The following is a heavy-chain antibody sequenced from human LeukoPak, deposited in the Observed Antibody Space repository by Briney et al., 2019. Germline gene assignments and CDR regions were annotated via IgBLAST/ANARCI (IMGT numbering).Heavy chain of an antibody. CDR3: AREVMVRGVIGMMDV. J-gene: IGHJ6*02. V-gene: IGHV3-9*01. D-gene: IGHD3-10*01. Sequence: GGSLRLSCAASGFTFDDYAMHWVRQSPGKGLEWVSGISWNSGSIGYADSVKGRFTISRDNAKNSLYLQMNSLRAEDTAVYYCAREVMVRGVIGMMDVWGQGTTVTVSS. CDR1: GFTFDDYA. CDR2: ISWNSGSI.